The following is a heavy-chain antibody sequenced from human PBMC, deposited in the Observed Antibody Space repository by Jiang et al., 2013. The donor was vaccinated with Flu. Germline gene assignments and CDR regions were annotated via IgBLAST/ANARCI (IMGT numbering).Heavy chain of an antibody. Sequence: LLKPSETLSLTCAVSGYSISSGYYWGWIRQPPGKGLEWIGSIYHSGSTYYNPSLKSRVTISVDTSKNQFSLKLSSVTAADTAVYYCAVTTGGDYWGQGTLVTVSS. D-gene: IGHD1-14*01. CDR2: IYHSGST. CDR3: AVTTGGDY. J-gene: IGHJ4*02. CDR1: GYSISSGYY. V-gene: IGHV4-38-2*01.